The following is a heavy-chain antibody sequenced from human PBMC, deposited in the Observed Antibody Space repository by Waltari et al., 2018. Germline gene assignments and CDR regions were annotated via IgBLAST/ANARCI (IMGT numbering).Heavy chain of an antibody. CDR3: AASITIFGVVNWFDP. CDR1: GGSISRYY. J-gene: IGHJ5*02. D-gene: IGHD3-3*01. Sequence: QVQLQESGPGLVKPSETLSLPCTVPGGSISRYYWRWIRQPPGKGLEWIGYIYYSGSTNYNPSLKSRVTISVDTSKNQFSLKLSSVTAADTAVYYCAASITIFGVVNWFDPWGQGTLVTVSS. V-gene: IGHV4-59*01. CDR2: IYYSGST.